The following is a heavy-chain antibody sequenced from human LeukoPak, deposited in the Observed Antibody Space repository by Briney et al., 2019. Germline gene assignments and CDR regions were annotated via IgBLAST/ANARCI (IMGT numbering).Heavy chain of an antibody. CDR2: INPNSGGT. D-gene: IGHD2-2*01. Sequence: GASVKVSCKASGYTVTGYYMHWVRQAPGQGLELMGWINPNSGGTNYAQKFQGRVTMTRDTSISTAYMELSRLRSDDTAVYYCARGYCSSTSCYGLWGAFDIWGQGTMVTVSS. V-gene: IGHV1-2*02. CDR1: GYTVTGYY. J-gene: IGHJ3*02. CDR3: ARGYCSSTSCYGLWGAFDI.